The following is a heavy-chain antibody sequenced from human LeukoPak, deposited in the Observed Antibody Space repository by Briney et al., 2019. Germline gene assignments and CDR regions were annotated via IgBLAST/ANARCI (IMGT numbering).Heavy chain of an antibody. CDR1: GYTFTSYG. CDR3: ARGYCSGGSCSRGDSSGYYL. D-gene: IGHD2-15*01. J-gene: IGHJ4*02. V-gene: IGHV1-18*01. Sequence: GASVKVSCKASGYTFTSYGISWVRQAPGQGLEWMGWISAYNGNTNYAQKLQGRVTMTTDTSTSTAYMELRSLRSDDTAVYYCARGYCSGGSCSRGDSSGYYLWGQGTQVTVSS. CDR2: ISAYNGNT.